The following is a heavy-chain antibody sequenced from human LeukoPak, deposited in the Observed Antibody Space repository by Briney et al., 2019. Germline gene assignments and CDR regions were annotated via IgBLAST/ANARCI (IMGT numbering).Heavy chain of an antibody. J-gene: IGHJ4*02. CDR1: GFTFSSYG. CDR3: AKDEGYCSGGSCYSYDY. D-gene: IGHD2-15*01. CDR2: ISYDGSNK. V-gene: IGHV3-30*18. Sequence: GGSLRLSCAASGFTFSSYGMHWVRQAPGKGLEWVAVISYDGSNKYYADSVKGRFTISRDNSKNTLYLQMNSLRAEDTAVYYCAKDEGYCSGGSCYSYDYWGQGTLVTASS.